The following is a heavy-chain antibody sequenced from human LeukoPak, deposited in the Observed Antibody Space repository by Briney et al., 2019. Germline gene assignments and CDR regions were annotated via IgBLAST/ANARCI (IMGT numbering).Heavy chain of an antibody. D-gene: IGHD3-3*01. V-gene: IGHV3-7*03. Sequence: PGGSLRLSCAASGFTFSSYWMSWVRQAPGKGLEWVANIKQDGSEKYYVDSVKGRLTISRDNAKNSLYLQMNSLRAEDTAVYYCARDDLWSGYHRGYFNYWGQGTLVTVSS. CDR1: GFTFSSYW. CDR3: ARDDLWSGYHRGYFNY. CDR2: IKQDGSEK. J-gene: IGHJ4*02.